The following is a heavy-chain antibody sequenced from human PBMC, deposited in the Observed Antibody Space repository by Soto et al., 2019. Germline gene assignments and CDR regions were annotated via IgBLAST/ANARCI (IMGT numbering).Heavy chain of an antibody. Sequence: PSETLSLTCTVSGGSISNYYWSWIRQPPGKGLEWIEYIHYSGTTNYNPSLKSRVTMSVDTSKNQFSLKVNSVTAADTAVYYCTRDMFPEPAAPRGRFDPWGQGTLVTVSS. CDR3: TRDMFPEPAAPRGRFDP. CDR1: GGSISNYY. V-gene: IGHV4-59*01. D-gene: IGHD2-2*01. J-gene: IGHJ5*02. CDR2: IHYSGTT.